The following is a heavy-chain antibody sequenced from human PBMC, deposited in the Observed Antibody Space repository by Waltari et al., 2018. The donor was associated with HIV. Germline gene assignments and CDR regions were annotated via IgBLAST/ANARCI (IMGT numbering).Heavy chain of an antibody. J-gene: IGHJ6*02. D-gene: IGHD2-15*01. CDR2: ISAYNGNT. CDR1: GYTFTSYG. CDR3: ARENLFGCSGGSCYYYGMDV. Sequence: QVQLVQSGAEVKKPGASVKVSCKASGYTFTSYGISWVRQAPGQGLEWMGWISAYNGNTNYAQKLQGRVTMTTDTSTSTAYMELRSLRSDDTAVYYCARENLFGCSGGSCYYYGMDVWGQGTTVTVSS. V-gene: IGHV1-18*01.